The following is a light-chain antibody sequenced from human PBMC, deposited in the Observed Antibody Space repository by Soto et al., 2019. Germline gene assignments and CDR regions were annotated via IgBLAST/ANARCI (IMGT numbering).Light chain of an antibody. J-gene: IGLJ3*02. V-gene: IGLV1-51*02. CDR2: ENN. CDR1: SSNIGSNY. Sequence: QSVLTQPPSVSAAPGQTVSISCSGSSSNIGSNYVSWFQQLPGTAPKLLIYENNKRPSGIPDRFSGSKSGTSATLGITGLQTGDEADYYCATWDSSLSAGVFGGGTQLTVL. CDR3: ATWDSSLSAGV.